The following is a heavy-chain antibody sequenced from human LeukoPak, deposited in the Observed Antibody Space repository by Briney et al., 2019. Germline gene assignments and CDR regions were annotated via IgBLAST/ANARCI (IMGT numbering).Heavy chain of an antibody. V-gene: IGHV3-13*01. CDR1: GFTFDDYA. D-gene: IGHD3-22*01. Sequence: GGSLRLSCAASGFTFDDYAMHWVRQAPGKGLEWVSGIGSAGDTYYPNSVKGRFTISRQNAKNSLYLQMNSLRAEDTAVYFCARGPPNPFGNYASRGAFDLWGQGTMVIVSS. CDR3: ARGPPNPFGNYASRGAFDL. CDR2: IGSAGDT. J-gene: IGHJ3*01.